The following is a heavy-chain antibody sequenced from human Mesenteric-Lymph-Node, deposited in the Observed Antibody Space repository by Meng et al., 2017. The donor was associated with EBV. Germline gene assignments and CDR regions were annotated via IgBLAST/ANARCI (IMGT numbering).Heavy chain of an antibody. J-gene: IGHJ4*02. V-gene: IGHV3-53*01. CDR3: ARDYGDYFDY. Sequence: EVQLGDSGGGLVQPGGSLGLSCAASGLTVSRNYMSGVRQAPGKGLEWVSVIYRGGSTYYADSVKGRFSISRDNSNNTLYLQMNSLRAEDTAVYYCARDYGDYFDYWGQGTLVTVSS. D-gene: IGHD4-17*01. CDR1: GLTVSRNY. CDR2: IYRGGST.